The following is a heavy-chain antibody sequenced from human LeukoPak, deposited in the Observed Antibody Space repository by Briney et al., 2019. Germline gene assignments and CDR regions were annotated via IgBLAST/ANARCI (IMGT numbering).Heavy chain of an antibody. J-gene: IGHJ4*02. CDR1: GFTFSSYA. CDR2: ISYDGSNK. V-gene: IGHV3-30-3*01. CDR3: ARDRYVWGSYRLIGY. D-gene: IGHD3-16*02. Sequence: GSLILSCAASGFTFSSYAMHWVRQAPGKGLEWVAVISYDGSNKYYADSVKGRFTISRDNSKNTLYLQMNSLRAEDTAVYYCARDRYVWGSYRLIGYWGQGTLVTVSS.